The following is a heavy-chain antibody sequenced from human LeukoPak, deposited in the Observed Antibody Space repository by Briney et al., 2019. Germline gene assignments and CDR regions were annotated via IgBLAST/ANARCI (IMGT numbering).Heavy chain of an antibody. V-gene: IGHV4-61*02. J-gene: IGHJ5*02. CDR1: GGSISSGSYY. CDR3: ARAHDYYGSGSYRVNWFDP. D-gene: IGHD3-10*01. Sequence: SETLSLTCTVSGGSISSGSYYWGWIRQPAGKGLEWIGRIYTSGSTNYNPSLKSRVTISVDTSKNQFSLKLSSVTAADTAVYYCARAHDYYGSGSYRVNWFDPWGQGTLVTVSS. CDR2: IYTSGST.